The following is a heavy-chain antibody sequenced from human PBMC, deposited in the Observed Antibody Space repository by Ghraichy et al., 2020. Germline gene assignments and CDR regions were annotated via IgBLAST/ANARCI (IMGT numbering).Heavy chain of an antibody. D-gene: IGHD5-24*01. V-gene: IGHV4-59*12. CDR1: GGSTNDYY. CDR3: SRDGPRDEYHYGWFDP. J-gene: IGHJ5*02. Sequence: GSLNISCTVSGGSTNDYYWSWIRQTPGKGLEWIGYHYYGERTRYNPSLKSRVTISEDRSRNQLSLKMTSVTAADTAMYYCSRDGPRDEYHYGWFDPWGQGTRVLVSS. CDR2: HYYGERT.